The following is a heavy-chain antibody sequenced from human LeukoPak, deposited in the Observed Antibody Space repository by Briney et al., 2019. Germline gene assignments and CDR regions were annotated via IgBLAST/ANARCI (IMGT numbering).Heavy chain of an antibody. J-gene: IGHJ4*02. CDR3: ARAKKSVAGFFDY. Sequence: PSETLSLTCTVSDDSITTYYWSWVRQPPGKGLEWIGYIFYSRSTNYNPSLKSRVSISIDTSKNQLSLKLSSVTAADTAVYYCARAKKSVAGFFDYWGQGSLVIVSS. D-gene: IGHD6-19*01. CDR2: IFYSRST. V-gene: IGHV4-59*01. CDR1: DDSITTYY.